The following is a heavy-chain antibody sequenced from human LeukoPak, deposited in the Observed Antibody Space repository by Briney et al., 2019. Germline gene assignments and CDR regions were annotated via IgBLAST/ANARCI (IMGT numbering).Heavy chain of an antibody. D-gene: IGHD3-10*01. CDR3: ARDLYYYGSGNYVPGFPDY. V-gene: IGHV3-48*03. CDR1: GFTFSSYE. CDR2: ISSSRSNTI. J-gene: IGHJ4*02. Sequence: PGGSLRLSCAASGFTFSSYEMNWVRQAPGKGLEWVSYISSSRSNTIYYADSVKGRFTISRDDAKNSLYLQMNSLRAEDTAVYYCARDLYYYGSGNYVPGFPDYWGQGTLVTVSS.